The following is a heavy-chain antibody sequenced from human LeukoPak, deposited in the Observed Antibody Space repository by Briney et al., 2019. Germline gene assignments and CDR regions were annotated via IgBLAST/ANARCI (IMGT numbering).Heavy chain of an antibody. V-gene: IGHV1-2*02. CDR2: IKPNSGGT. J-gene: IGHJ3*02. D-gene: IGHD3-22*01. Sequence: ASVKVSCKASGYTFTGYYIHWVRQAPGQGLEWMGWIKPNSGGTNYAQKFQGRVTVTRDTSISTAYMELSSLRSDDTAVYYCARARRYYDTSGYHAFDIWGQGALVTVSS. CDR3: ARARRYYDTSGYHAFDI. CDR1: GYTFTGYY.